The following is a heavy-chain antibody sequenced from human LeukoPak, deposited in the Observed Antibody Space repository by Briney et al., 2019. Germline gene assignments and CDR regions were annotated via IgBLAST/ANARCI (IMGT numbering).Heavy chain of an antibody. J-gene: IGHJ4*02. CDR1: GGTFSSYA. V-gene: IGHV1-69*05. CDR2: IIPIFGTA. CDR3: ARIGTGTTWNYFDY. Sequence: SVKVSCKASGGTFSSYAISWVRQAPGQGLEWMGGIIPIFGTANYAQKFQGRVAITTDESTSTAYMELSSLRSEDTAVYYCARIGTGTTWNYFDYWGQGTLVTVSS. D-gene: IGHD1-1*01.